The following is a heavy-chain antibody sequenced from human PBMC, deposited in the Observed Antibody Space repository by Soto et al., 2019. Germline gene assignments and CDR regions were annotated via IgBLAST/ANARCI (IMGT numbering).Heavy chain of an antibody. CDR2: INPNSGGT. V-gene: IGHV1-2*04. CDR1: GYTFTGYY. Sequence: QVQLVQSGAEVKKPGASVKVSCKASGYTFTGYYMHWVRQAPGQGLEWMGWINPNSGGTNYAQKFQGWVTMTRGTSISTAYMELSRLRSDDTGVYYCARAAGFGDKYYYGMDVWGQGTTVTVSS. CDR3: ARAAGFGDKYYYGMDV. J-gene: IGHJ6*02. D-gene: IGHD3-10*01.